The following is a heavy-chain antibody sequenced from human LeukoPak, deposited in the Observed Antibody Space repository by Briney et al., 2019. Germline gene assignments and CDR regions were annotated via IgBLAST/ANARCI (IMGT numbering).Heavy chain of an antibody. V-gene: IGHV1-2*02. CDR2: INPNSGGT. J-gene: IGHJ4*02. Sequence: ASVKVSCKASGYTFTGYYMHWVRQAPGQGLEWMGWINPNSGGTNYAQKFQGRVTMTRDTSIGTAYMELSSLRFEDTAVYYCTRSVRNGHIDYWGQGTLVTVSS. CDR3: TRSVRNGHIDY. CDR1: GYTFTGYY. D-gene: IGHD2-21*01.